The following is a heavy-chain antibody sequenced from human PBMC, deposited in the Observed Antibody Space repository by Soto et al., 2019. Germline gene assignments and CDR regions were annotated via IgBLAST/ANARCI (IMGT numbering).Heavy chain of an antibody. CDR3: AREGPAPYSYYGMDV. V-gene: IGHV1-18*01. CDR1: GYSFTTYG. CDR2: ISAYNGNT. J-gene: IGHJ6*02. Sequence: QVQLVQSGGEVKKPGASVKVSCKTSGYSFTTYGISWVRQAPGQGLEWMGWISAYNGNTNYAQKLQDRVTMTTETSTSTAYMELRRLRTDDTAVYYCAREGPAPYSYYGMDVWGQGSTVTVSS.